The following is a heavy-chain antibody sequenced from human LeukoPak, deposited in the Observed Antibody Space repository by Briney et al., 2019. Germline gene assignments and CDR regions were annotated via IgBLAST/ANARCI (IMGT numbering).Heavy chain of an antibody. D-gene: IGHD7-27*01. CDR1: GFTLSSYE. Sequence: GGSLRLSCAASGFTLSSYEMNWVRQAPGKGLEWVSYISSSGSTIYYADSVKGRFTISRDNAKNSLYLQMNSLRAEDTAVYYCARDRWGLDYWGQGTLVTVSA. J-gene: IGHJ4*02. CDR2: ISSSGSTI. CDR3: ARDRWGLDY. V-gene: IGHV3-48*03.